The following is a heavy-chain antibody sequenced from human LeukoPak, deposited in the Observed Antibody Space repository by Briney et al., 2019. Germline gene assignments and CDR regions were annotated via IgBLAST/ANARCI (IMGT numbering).Heavy chain of an antibody. J-gene: IGHJ4*02. V-gene: IGHV4-59*01. Sequence: SETLSLTCTVSGGSINNYYWSWIRQPPGKGLEWIGYIYYSGSKNYNLSLKSRVTISVDTSKNQFSLKLSALTAADPAVYYCSRHRGSGYPYFDCWGQGSLVTVCS. CDR1: GGSINNYY. CDR3: SRHRGSGYPYFDC. CDR2: IYYSGSK. D-gene: IGHD3-22*01.